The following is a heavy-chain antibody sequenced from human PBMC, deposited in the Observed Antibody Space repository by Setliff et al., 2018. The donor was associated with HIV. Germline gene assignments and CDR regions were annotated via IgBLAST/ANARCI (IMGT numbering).Heavy chain of an antibody. CDR2: IYHSGNT. V-gene: IGHV4-4*02. D-gene: IGHD3-3*01. CDR3: AREGSYNDFWSGGMTLDY. Sequence: SETLSLTCVVSGDSIDNSNWWSWVRQPPGQGLEWMGEIYHSGNTNYNQSLKSRLTMSVDKSKNQFSLNLRSVTAADTAVYYCAREGSYNDFWSGGMTLDYWGQGALVT. J-gene: IGHJ4*02. CDR1: GDSIDNSNW.